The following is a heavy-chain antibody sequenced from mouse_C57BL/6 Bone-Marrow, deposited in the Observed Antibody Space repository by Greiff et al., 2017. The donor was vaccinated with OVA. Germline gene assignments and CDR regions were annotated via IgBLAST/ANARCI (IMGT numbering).Heavy chain of an antibody. Sequence: VQVVESGPGLVQPSQSLSITCTVSGFSLTSYGVHWVSQSPGKGLEWLGEIWSGGSTDYNAAIISRLRISKDNSKSQVFIKINSLQADDTAIYYCARNGWLLPFSYWGQGPLVTVSA. CDR1: GFSLTSYG. D-gene: IGHD2-3*01. V-gene: IGHV2-2*01. CDR2: IWSGGST. J-gene: IGHJ3*01. CDR3: ARNGWLLPFSY.